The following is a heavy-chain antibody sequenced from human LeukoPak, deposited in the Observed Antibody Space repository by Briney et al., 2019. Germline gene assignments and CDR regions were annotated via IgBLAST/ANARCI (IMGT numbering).Heavy chain of an antibody. J-gene: IGHJ4*02. Sequence: SETLSLTCTVSGDSISSGSYYWSWIRQPAGKGLEWIGRIYTSGRIDYNPSLQSRLTISVDTSKNQFSLKLSSVAAADTAVYYCARGLWPLYYFDYWGQGTLVTVSS. CDR3: ARGLWPLYYFDY. V-gene: IGHV4-61*02. CDR2: IYTSGRI. CDR1: GDSISSGSYY.